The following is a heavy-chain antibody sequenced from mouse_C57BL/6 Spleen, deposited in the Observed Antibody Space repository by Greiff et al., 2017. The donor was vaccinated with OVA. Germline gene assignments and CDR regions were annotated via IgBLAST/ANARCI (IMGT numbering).Heavy chain of an antibody. CDR2: IYPGDGDT. D-gene: IGHD4-1*01. Sequence: QVQLQQSGAELVKPGASVKISCKASGYAFSSYWMNWVKQRPGKGLEWIGQIYPGDGDTNYNGKFKGKATLTADKSSSTAYMQLSSLTSEDSAVYFCARGDFSGTRSYWYFDVWGTGTTVTVSS. J-gene: IGHJ1*03. CDR3: ARGDFSGTRSYWYFDV. CDR1: GYAFSSYW. V-gene: IGHV1-80*01.